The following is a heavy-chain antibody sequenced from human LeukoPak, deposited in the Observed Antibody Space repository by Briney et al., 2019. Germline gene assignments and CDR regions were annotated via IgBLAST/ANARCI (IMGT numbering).Heavy chain of an antibody. V-gene: IGHV4-30-2*01. D-gene: IGHD2/OR15-2a*01. Sequence: PSETLSLTCAVSGGSIGSGGYSWSWIRQPPGKGLEWIGYIYHSGSTYFNPSLKSRITISVDRSKNQFSLKLSSVTAADTAVYYCARADVNRSGFDYWGQGTLVTVSS. CDR3: ARADVNRSGFDY. J-gene: IGHJ4*02. CDR1: GGSIGSGGYS. CDR2: IYHSGST.